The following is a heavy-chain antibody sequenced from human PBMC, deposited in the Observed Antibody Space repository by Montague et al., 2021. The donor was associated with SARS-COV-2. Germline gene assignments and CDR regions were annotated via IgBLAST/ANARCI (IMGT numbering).Heavy chain of an antibody. CDR2: VKHSGDT. CDR1: GGSFSGYS. V-gene: IGHV4-34*01. J-gene: IGHJ6*04. D-gene: IGHD1-1*01. Sequence: SETLSLTCAVRGGSFSGYSWIWIRQPPGKGLQWIGEVKHSGDTKYNTSLKSRVAISIDTSKNQFSLKLSTVTAPDTAVYYWARLGDGVEPSPFLGLGPFYYYYDIDVWGKGTAVTVSS. CDR3: ARLGDGVEPSPFLGLGPFYYYYDIDV.